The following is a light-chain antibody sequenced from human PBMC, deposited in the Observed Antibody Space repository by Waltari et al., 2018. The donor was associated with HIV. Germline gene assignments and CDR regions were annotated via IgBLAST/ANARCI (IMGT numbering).Light chain of an antibody. V-gene: IGLV1-47*01. CDR3: ATWDDTLTGYV. J-gene: IGLJ1*01. CDR1: SFNIGRNH. Sequence: QSVLTQAPSASGTPGQRVTIPCSGSSFNIGRNHLCWYQEVPGTAPKLLIYKNNQRPSGVPDRFSGSKSGTSASLAISGLRSEDEADYYCATWDDTLTGYVFGTGTKVTVL. CDR2: KNN.